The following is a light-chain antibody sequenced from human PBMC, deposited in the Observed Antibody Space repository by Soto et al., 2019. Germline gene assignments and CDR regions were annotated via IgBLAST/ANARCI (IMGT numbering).Light chain of an antibody. J-gene: IGKJ5*01. V-gene: IGKV3-20*01. CDR1: QSISSNY. CDR2: GAS. CDR3: QQYGSSPRIT. Sequence: IVLTQAPGTLSLSPGARATLSCRASQSISSNYLAWYQQKPGQAPRLLIYGASSRATGIPDRFSGSGSGTDFTLTISRLEPEDFAVYYCQQYGSSPRITFGQGTRLEIK.